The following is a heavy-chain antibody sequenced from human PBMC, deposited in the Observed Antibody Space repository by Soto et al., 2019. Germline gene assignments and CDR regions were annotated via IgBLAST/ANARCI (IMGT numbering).Heavy chain of an antibody. D-gene: IGHD3-10*01. J-gene: IGHJ5*02. CDR1: GGSISSSGYY. V-gene: IGHV4-39*01. CDR2: IYYSGST. Sequence: KASETLSLTCTVSGGSISSSGYYWGWLRQPPGKGLEWIASIYYSGSTYYNPSLKSRVTIAAHTSKNQISLKLSSANAADTAVYYCARHIYYYLTWGQGTLVTVSS. CDR3: ARHIYYYLT.